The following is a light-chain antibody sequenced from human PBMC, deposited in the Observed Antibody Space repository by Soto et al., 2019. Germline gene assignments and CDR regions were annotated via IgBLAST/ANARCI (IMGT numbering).Light chain of an antibody. J-gene: IGKJ1*01. V-gene: IGKV1-39*01. CDR1: HSISTY. CDR2: DAS. CDR3: QQSYIAPWT. Sequence: DIQMTQSPSSLSASVVDRFTVTFLAGHSISTYLNWYQQKPGKAPNLLISDASNLQSGVPSRFSGSGSGTDFALTISSLQAEDFATYYCQQSYIAPWTFGQGTKVDIK.